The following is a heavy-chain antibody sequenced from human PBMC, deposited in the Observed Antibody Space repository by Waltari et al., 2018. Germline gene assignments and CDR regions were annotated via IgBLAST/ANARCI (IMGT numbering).Heavy chain of an antibody. D-gene: IGHD6-25*01. CDR1: GFTFSSYG. V-gene: IGHV3-30*02. Sequence: QVQLVESGGGVVQPGGSLRLSCAASGFTFSSYGMHWVRQAPGKGLEWVAFIRYDGSNKYYADSVKGRFTISRDNSKNTLYLQMNSLRAEDTAVYYCAKDVLGFAARGAFDIWGQGTMVTVSS. CDR3: AKDVLGFAARGAFDI. J-gene: IGHJ3*02. CDR2: IRYDGSNK.